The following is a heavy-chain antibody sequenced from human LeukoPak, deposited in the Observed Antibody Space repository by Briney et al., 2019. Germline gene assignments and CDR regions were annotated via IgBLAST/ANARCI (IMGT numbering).Heavy chain of an antibody. CDR2: IIPILGIA. V-gene: IGHV1-69*04. J-gene: IGHJ4*02. Sequence: ASVKVSCKASGGTFSSYAISWVRQAPGQGLEWMGRIIPILGIANYAQKFQGRVTITADKSTSTAYMELSSLRSEDTAVYYCARGGDRGYDRWGAYYFDYWGQGTLVTVSS. D-gene: IGHD5-12*01. CDR1: GGTFSSYA. CDR3: ARGGDRGYDRWGAYYFDY.